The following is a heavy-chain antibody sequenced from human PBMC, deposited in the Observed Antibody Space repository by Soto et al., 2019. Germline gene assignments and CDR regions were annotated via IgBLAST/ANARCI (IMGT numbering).Heavy chain of an antibody. CDR1: GGTFNTYT. CDR3: IGSWSAETFDV. J-gene: IGHJ3*01. Sequence: QVHLIQSGAEVKKPGSSVKVSCKAAGGTFNTYTLLWVRQAPGHGLEWMGRIIPMLPVTNSEQKFQGRLTLTAHTSTGTAFMELTSRKSDYTDVYCSIGSWSAETFDVLGQGTMVTVSS. CDR2: IIPMLPVT. D-gene: IGHD6-19*01. V-gene: IGHV1-69*02.